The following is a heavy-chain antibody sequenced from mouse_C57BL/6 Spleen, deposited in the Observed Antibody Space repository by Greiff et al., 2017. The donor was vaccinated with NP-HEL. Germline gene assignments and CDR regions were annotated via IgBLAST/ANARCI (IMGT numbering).Heavy chain of an antibody. Sequence: EVQLQQSVAELVRPGASVKLSCTASGFNIKNTYMHWVKQRPEQGLEWIGRIDPANGNTKYAPKFQGKATITADTSSNTAYLQLSSLTSEDTAICYCASPLLTGFPWFAYWGQGTLVTVSA. D-gene: IGHD4-1*01. CDR3: ASPLLTGFPWFAY. CDR1: GFNIKNTY. J-gene: IGHJ3*01. V-gene: IGHV14-3*01. CDR2: IDPANGNT.